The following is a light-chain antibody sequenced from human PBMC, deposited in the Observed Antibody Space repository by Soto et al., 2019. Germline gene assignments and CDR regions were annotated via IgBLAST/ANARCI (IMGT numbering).Light chain of an antibody. V-gene: IGKV1-12*01. J-gene: IGKJ3*01. Sequence: DIQMTQSPSSVSASVGDTVTITCRASQDILSWLAWYQQNPGEAPRLLIYASSNLQSGVPSRFSGSRSGKDVTLTISSLQPEDFATYYCQQANTFPITVGPGTILDIK. CDR2: ASS. CDR3: QQANTFPIT. CDR1: QDILSW.